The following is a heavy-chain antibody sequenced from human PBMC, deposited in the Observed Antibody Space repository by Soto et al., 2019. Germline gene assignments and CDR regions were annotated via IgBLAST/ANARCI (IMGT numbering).Heavy chain of an antibody. CDR2: ISYDGSNK. Sequence: QVQLVESGGGVVQPGRSLRLSCAASGFTFSSYAMHWVRQAPGKGLEWVAVISYDGSNKYYADSVKGRFTISRDNSKNTLYLQMNSLRAEDTAVYYCARDREHYYYGMDVWGQGTTVTVSS. V-gene: IGHV3-30-3*01. CDR1: GFTFSSYA. J-gene: IGHJ6*02. D-gene: IGHD1-26*01. CDR3: ARDREHYYYGMDV.